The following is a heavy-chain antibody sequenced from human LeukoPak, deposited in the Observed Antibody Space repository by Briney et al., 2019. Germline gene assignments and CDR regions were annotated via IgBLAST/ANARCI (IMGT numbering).Heavy chain of an antibody. J-gene: IGHJ4*02. V-gene: IGHV4-59*02. CDR2: VHYSGKT. CDR3: ARDPPADKWNSFDS. CDR1: GGSVSGFY. D-gene: IGHD1-26*01. Sequence: SETLSLTCSVSGGSVSGFYWNWIRRSPGKGLEWIGHVHYSGKTVYNPSLQSRVTMSVDTSTNRFSLKLSSMTGADTDIYFCARDPPADKWNSFDSWGQGTLVLVSS.